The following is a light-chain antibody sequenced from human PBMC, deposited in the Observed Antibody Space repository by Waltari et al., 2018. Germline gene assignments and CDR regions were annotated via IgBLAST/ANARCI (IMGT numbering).Light chain of an antibody. Sequence: QSVLTQPPSVSGAPGQRVTISCTGSSSNIGAGYDVHWYQQLPGTAPKLLTYGISIRPSGGPDRVAGSKSGTSASLAITGLQAEDEADYYCQSYDSSLSGVVFGGGTKLTVL. CDR3: QSYDSSLSGVV. CDR1: SSNIGAGYD. J-gene: IGLJ2*01. CDR2: GIS. V-gene: IGLV1-40*01.